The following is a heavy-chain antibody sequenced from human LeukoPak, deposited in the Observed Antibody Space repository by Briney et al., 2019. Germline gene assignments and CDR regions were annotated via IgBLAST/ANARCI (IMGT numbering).Heavy chain of an antibody. Sequence: ASVKVSCKASGYTFASYYMHWVRQAPGQGLEWMGIINPSGGSTSYAQKFQGRVTMTRDTSISTAYMELSRLRSDDTAVYYCARTYCTNGVCFNWFDPWGQGTLVTVSS. CDR3: ARTYCTNGVCFNWFDP. J-gene: IGHJ5*02. CDR2: INPSGGST. CDR1: GYTFASYY. V-gene: IGHV1-46*01. D-gene: IGHD2-8*01.